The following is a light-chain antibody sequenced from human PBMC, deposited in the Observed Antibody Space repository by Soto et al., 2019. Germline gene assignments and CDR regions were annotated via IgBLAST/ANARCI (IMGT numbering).Light chain of an antibody. CDR3: QQTYNTPPWT. V-gene: IGKV1-39*01. CDR2: VAS. Sequence: DIQMTQSPSTVSASVGDRVTISCRASQGISSWLAWYQQKPGKAPKLLIYVASSLQSGVPSRFSGSGSGTDFTLTISSLQSEDFATYYCQQTYNTPPWTFGQGTKVDIK. CDR1: QGISSW. J-gene: IGKJ1*01.